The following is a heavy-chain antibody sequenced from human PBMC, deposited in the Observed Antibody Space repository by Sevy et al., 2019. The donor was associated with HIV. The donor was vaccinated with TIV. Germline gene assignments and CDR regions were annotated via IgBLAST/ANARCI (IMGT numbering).Heavy chain of an antibody. J-gene: IGHJ4*02. CDR3: AKWSELPSSPFHY. CDR1: GFTFSNYA. Sequence: GGSLRLSCAASGFTFSNYAMSWVRQAPGKGLEWVSAISCSGGSTYYADSVKGRFTISRDNSKNTLFLQMNSLRAEDTAVYFCAKWSELPSSPFHYWGQGTLVTVSS. D-gene: IGHD1-26*01. CDR2: ISCSGGST. V-gene: IGHV3-23*01.